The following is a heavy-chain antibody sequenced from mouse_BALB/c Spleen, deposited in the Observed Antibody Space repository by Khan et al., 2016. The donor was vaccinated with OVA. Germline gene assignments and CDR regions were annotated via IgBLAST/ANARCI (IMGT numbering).Heavy chain of an antibody. CDR1: GFTFSTYG. J-gene: IGHJ3*01. Sequence: EVRLVESGGDLVKPGGSLKLSCAASGFTFSTYGMSWVRQAPDKRLEWVATVSTGGSYTYYPDSVKGRFTISRDNAKNTLYLQMSGLRSEDTAMFYCTRLAYYYDSEGFAYWGQGTPVTVSA. CDR2: VSTGGSYT. V-gene: IGHV5-6*02. CDR3: TRLAYYYDSEGFAY. D-gene: IGHD1-1*01.